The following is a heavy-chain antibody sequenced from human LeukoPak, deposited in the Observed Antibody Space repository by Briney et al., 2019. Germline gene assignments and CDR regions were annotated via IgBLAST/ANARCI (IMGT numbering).Heavy chain of an antibody. CDR3: ARDIEGSGLDY. V-gene: IGHV4-59*01. CDR1: GGSISSYY. D-gene: IGHD1-26*01. CDR2: IYYSGST. Sequence: PETLSLTCTVSGGSISSYYWGWIRQPPGKGLEWIGYIYYSGSTNYNPSLKSRVTISVDTSKNQFSLKLSSVTAADTAVYYCARDIEGSGLDYWGQGTLVTVSS. J-gene: IGHJ4*02.